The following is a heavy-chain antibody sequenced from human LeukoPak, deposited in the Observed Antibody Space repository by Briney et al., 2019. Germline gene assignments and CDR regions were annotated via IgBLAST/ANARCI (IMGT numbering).Heavy chain of an antibody. CDR3: AKDGGLVQDYYYYYYMDV. Sequence: GGSLRLSCAASGFTFSSYDMHWVRQATGKGLEWVSAIGTAGDTYYPGSVKGRFTISRDNSKNTLYLQMNSLRAEDTAVYYCAKDGGLVQDYYYYYYMDVWGKGTTVTVSS. D-gene: IGHD6-19*01. V-gene: IGHV3-13*01. CDR1: GFTFSSYD. J-gene: IGHJ6*03. CDR2: IGTAGDT.